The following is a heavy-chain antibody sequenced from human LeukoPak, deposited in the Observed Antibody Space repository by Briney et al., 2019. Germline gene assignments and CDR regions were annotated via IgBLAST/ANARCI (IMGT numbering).Heavy chain of an antibody. D-gene: IGHD1-14*01. Sequence: SETLSLTCTVSGGSISSGGYYWSWIRQHPGKGLEWIGYIYYSGSTYYNPSLKSRVTISVDTSKNQFSLKLSSVTAADTAVYYCARTTSSPIPLFDPWGQGTLVTVSS. CDR2: IYYSGST. V-gene: IGHV4-31*03. CDR1: GGSISSGGYY. CDR3: ARTTSSPIPLFDP. J-gene: IGHJ5*02.